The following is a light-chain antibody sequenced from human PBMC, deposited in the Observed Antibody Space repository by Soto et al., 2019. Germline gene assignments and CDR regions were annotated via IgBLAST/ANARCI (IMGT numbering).Light chain of an antibody. J-gene: IGKJ4*01. Sequence: EIVLTQSPATLSLSPGERATLSCRASQSVSSYLAWYQQKPGQAPRLLIYDASNRATGIPARFSGSGSGTXXXXXXXXXXXXXXXXYYCQQRSXWPPVTFGGGTKVEIK. V-gene: IGKV3-11*01. CDR2: DAS. CDR3: QQRSXWPPVT. CDR1: QSVSSY.